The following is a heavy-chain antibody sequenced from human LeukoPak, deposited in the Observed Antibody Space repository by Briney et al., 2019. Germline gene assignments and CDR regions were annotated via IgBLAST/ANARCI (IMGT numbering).Heavy chain of an antibody. J-gene: IGHJ4*02. CDR1: GGSFSGYY. Sequence: PSETLSLTCYLYGGSFSGYYWSWIRQSPGKGLEWIGEIYQIGNTNYIPSLKSRLTISIDTSNNQFSLNLTSVTAADTGVYYCARIRRPLRGYFDHWGQGTLVT. V-gene: IGHV4-34*01. D-gene: IGHD3-16*01. CDR2: IYQIGNT. CDR3: ARIRRPLRGYFDH.